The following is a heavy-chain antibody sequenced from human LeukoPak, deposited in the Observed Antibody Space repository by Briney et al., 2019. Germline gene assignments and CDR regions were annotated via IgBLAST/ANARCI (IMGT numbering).Heavy chain of an antibody. V-gene: IGHV1-18*01. CDR3: ARRDAGWFGELSQIDY. Sequence: ASVKVSCKASGYTFTSYGISWVRQAPGQGLEWMGWLSAYNGNTNYAQKLQGRVTMTTDTSTSTAYMELRSLRSDDTAVYYCARRDAGWFGELSQIDYWGQGTLVTVSS. CDR2: LSAYNGNT. D-gene: IGHD3-10*01. J-gene: IGHJ4*02. CDR1: GYTFTSYG.